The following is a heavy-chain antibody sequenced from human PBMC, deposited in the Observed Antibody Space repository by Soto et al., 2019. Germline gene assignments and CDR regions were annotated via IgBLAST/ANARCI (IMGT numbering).Heavy chain of an antibody. Sequence: QVQLVESGGGVVQPGRSLRLSCAASGFTFSSYAMHWVRQAPGKGLEWVAVISYDGSNKYYADSVKGRFTISRDNSKNTLYLQMNSLRAEDTAVYDCARGSYGDDVPFDYWGQGTLVTVSS. CDR2: ISYDGSNK. D-gene: IGHD4-17*01. CDR1: GFTFSSYA. J-gene: IGHJ4*02. V-gene: IGHV3-30-3*01. CDR3: ARGSYGDDVPFDY.